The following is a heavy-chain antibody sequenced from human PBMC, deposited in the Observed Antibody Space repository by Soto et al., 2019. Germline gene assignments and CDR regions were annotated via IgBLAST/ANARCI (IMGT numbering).Heavy chain of an antibody. V-gene: IGHV3-23*01. Sequence: VQLLDSGGGLVQPGGSLRLSCAASGFTFNNYVMSWVRQAPGKGLEWVSALSSSGGSTYYADSVKGRFAISRDNSKNTLYLQMNSLRAEDTAEYYCAKCEFSFGPNSLYYFDYWGQGTLVAVSS. CDR2: LSSSGGST. CDR3: AKCEFSFGPNSLYYFDY. D-gene: IGHD5-18*01. J-gene: IGHJ4*02. CDR1: GFTFNNYV.